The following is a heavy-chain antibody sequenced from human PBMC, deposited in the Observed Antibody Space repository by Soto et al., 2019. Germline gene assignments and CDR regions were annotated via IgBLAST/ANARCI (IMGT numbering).Heavy chain of an antibody. Sequence: QITLKESGPTLVKPTQTLTLTCTFSGFSLSTSGVGVGWIRQPPGKALEWLALIYWDDDKRYSPPLKSRLTITXXTXKHXVVLTMTNMDPVDTATYYCAHSYGDYGSDTYYFDYWGQGTLVTGSS. CDR1: GFSLSTSGVG. CDR2: IYWDDDK. V-gene: IGHV2-5*02. CDR3: AHSYGDYGSDTYYFDY. J-gene: IGHJ4*02. D-gene: IGHD4-17*01.